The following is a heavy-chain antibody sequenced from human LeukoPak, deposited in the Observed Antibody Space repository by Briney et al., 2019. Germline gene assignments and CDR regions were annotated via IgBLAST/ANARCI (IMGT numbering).Heavy chain of an antibody. D-gene: IGHD2-2*01. CDR3: ARGRYCTTSSCYSYYHYYNMDV. V-gene: IGHV3-30*09. CDR2: ISFDGSNK. J-gene: IGHJ6*03. Sequence: GRSLRLSCVASGFTFSSHAMHWVRQAPGQGLEWVAVISFDGSNKYYTGSVKGRFAISRDNSKNTLYLQMNSLRAEDAAVYYCARGRYCTTSSCYSYYHYYNMDVWGKGTTVTVSS. CDR1: GFTFSSHA.